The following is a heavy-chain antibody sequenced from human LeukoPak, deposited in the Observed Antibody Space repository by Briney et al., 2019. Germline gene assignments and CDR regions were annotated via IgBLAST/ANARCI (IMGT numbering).Heavy chain of an antibody. CDR1: GFTFSSYA. D-gene: IGHD4-17*01. CDR2: ISSSSSYI. Sequence: PGGSLRLSCAASGFTFSSYAMTWVRQAPGKGLEWVSSISSSSSYIYYADSVKGRLTISRDNAKNSLYLQMNSLRAEDTAVYYCARDYGGNSGYFQHWGQGTLVTVSS. V-gene: IGHV3-21*01. J-gene: IGHJ1*01. CDR3: ARDYGGNSGYFQH.